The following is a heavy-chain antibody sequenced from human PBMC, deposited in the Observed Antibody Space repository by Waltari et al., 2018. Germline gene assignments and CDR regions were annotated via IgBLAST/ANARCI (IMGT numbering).Heavy chain of an antibody. D-gene: IGHD3-3*01. CDR2: ISFDGSNK. Sequence: GESGGGVVQPGRSLRLSCAASGFTFSSYAMHWVRQAPGKGLEWLAVISFDGSNKYYADSVKGRFTISRDNSKNTLYLQMNSLRAEDTAVYYCARAPFYDLSSDYYYYMDVWGKGTTVTVSS. V-gene: IGHV3-30*01. CDR3: ARAPFYDLSSDYYYYMDV. J-gene: IGHJ6*03. CDR1: GFTFSSYA.